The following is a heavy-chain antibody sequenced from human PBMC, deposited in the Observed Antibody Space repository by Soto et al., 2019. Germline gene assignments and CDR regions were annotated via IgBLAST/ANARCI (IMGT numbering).Heavy chain of an antibody. CDR2: IYPSDSDT. D-gene: IGHD2-21*02. CDR3: ARLYCGGDCYSFYYGMDV. CDR1: YLFSTSW. J-gene: IGHJ6*02. Sequence: YLFSTSWIAWLRQMPGKGLEWMAIIYPSDSDTRYSPSFRGQVTISADKSINTVYLQWSSLKASDTAVYYCARLYCGGDCYSFYYGMDVWGQGTTVTVSS. V-gene: IGHV5-51*01.